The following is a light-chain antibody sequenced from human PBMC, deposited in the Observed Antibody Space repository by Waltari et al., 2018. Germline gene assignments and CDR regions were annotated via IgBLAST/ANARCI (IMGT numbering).Light chain of an antibody. Sequence: IVLTQSPGTLTLSPGERATLSGRASQSVSSSYLAWYQQKPGQAPRLLIYGASSRATGIPDRVSGSGSGTDFTLTISRLEPEDFAVYYCQQYGNSTWTFGQGTKVEIK. V-gene: IGKV3-20*01. CDR3: QQYGNSTWT. CDR1: QSVSSSY. J-gene: IGKJ1*01. CDR2: GAS.